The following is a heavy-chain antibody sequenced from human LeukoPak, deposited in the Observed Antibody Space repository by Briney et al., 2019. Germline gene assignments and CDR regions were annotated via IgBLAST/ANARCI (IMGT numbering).Heavy chain of an antibody. V-gene: IGHV1-8*01. D-gene: IGHD3-22*01. CDR1: GYTFTSYD. CDR2: MNPNSGNT. Sequence: ASVKVSCKASGYTFTSYDINWVRQATGQGLEWMGWMNPNSGNTGYAQKFQGRVTMTRNTSISTAYMELSSLRSEDTAVYYCARELGGRDYDSSGYYPGFDPWGQGTLVTVSS. CDR3: ARELGGRDYDSSGYYPGFDP. J-gene: IGHJ5*02.